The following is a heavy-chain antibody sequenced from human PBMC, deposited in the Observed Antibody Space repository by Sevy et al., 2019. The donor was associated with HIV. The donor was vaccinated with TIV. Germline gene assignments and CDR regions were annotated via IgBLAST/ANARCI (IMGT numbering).Heavy chain of an antibody. Sequence: SETLSLTCTVSGASIRDSSYYWAWIRQPPGKGLEWIGNIYSYGETYYNSSLTSRVTISVDTSKNQFSLSLTSVTAADTAIYFCARSMEPQLDAFDIWGQGTMVTVSS. V-gene: IGHV4-39*01. J-gene: IGHJ3*02. D-gene: IGHD1-1*01. CDR3: ARSMEPQLDAFDI. CDR1: GASIRDSSYY. CDR2: IYSYGET.